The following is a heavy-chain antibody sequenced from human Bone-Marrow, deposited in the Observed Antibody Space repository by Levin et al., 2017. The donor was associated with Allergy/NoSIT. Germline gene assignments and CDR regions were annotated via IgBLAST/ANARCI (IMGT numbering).Heavy chain of an antibody. Sequence: AGGSLRLSCAASGFTFSSYAMSWVRQAPGKGLEWVSAISGSGGSTYYADSVKGRFTISRDNSKNTLYLQMNSLRAEDTAVYYCAKDLPYWSGGSCRDWGQGTLVTVSS. CDR1: GFTFSSYA. V-gene: IGHV3-23*01. CDR2: ISGSGGST. D-gene: IGHD2-15*01. CDR3: AKDLPYWSGGSCRD. J-gene: IGHJ4*02.